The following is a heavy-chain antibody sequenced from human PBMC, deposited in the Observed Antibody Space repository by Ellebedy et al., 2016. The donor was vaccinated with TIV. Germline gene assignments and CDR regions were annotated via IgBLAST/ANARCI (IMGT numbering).Heavy chain of an antibody. D-gene: IGHD4-17*01. CDR2: INGDGSKK. Sequence: GGSLRLSCAASRFTFSAYWMTWVRQAPGKGLEWVANINGDGSKKYYVDSVKGRFTISRDNAKNSLYLLMNSLSAEDTGVYYCATDGSYGDYRSPTHAFEIWGQGTMVTVSS. J-gene: IGHJ3*02. V-gene: IGHV3-7*01. CDR1: RFTFSAYW. CDR3: ATDGSYGDYRSPTHAFEI.